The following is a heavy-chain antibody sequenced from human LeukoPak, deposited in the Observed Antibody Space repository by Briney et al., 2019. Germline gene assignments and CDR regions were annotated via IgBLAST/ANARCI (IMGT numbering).Heavy chain of an antibody. CDR3: ARPSHDLVGPYYFDY. D-gene: IGHD3-9*01. V-gene: IGHV1-69*13. Sequence: ASVKVSCKASGGTFISYAISWVRQAPGQGLEWMGGIIPIFGTANYAQKFQGRVTITAGESTSTAYMELSSLRSEDTAVYYCARPSHDLVGPYYFDYWGQGTLVTVSS. CDR2: IIPIFGTA. CDR1: GGTFISYA. J-gene: IGHJ4*02.